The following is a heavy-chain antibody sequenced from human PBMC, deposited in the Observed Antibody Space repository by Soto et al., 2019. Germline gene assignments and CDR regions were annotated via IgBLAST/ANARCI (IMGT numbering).Heavy chain of an antibody. D-gene: IGHD5-12*01. Sequence: GGSLSLSCAASGFTFGSYGMHWVRQAPGKGLQCVAAISYDGSNEDYVDSVKGRFTISRDNSKNTLYLQMNSLRAEDTAVYYCAKAGIYDTFDIWGQGTMVTVSS. CDR3: AKAGIYDTFDI. J-gene: IGHJ3*02. V-gene: IGHV3-30*18. CDR2: ISYDGSNE. CDR1: GFTFGSYG.